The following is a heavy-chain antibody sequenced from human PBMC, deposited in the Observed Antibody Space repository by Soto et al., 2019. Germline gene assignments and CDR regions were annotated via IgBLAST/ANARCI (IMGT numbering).Heavy chain of an antibody. J-gene: IGHJ4*02. V-gene: IGHV2-5*02. Sequence: QITLKESGPKLVKATQTLTLTCTFSGFSLSTSGVGVGWIRQPPGKALEWLALIYWDDDKRYSPSLKSKLTTTKDTSKNQVVLIMTNMDPVDTATYYCAHTQLNYYGSGTYYFDYWGQGTLVTVSS. CDR1: GFSLSTSGVG. CDR3: AHTQLNYYGSGTYYFDY. D-gene: IGHD3-10*01. CDR2: IYWDDDK.